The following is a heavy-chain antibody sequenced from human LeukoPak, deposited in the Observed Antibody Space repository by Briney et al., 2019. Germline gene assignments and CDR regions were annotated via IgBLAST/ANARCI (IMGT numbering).Heavy chain of an antibody. Sequence: SETQSLTRTVSGGSISRGCYYCTWIHQHLGKGPEWLGYIYYSGSTYYNPCLKCRVPISIARSKNQFSLTPRSVTAADTAVVCCARVEGGDGYSSYWVQGTMVTVSS. J-gene: IGHJ4*02. D-gene: IGHD5-24*01. CDR2: IYYSGST. V-gene: IGHV4-31*03. CDR3: ARVEGGDGYSSY. CDR1: GGSISRGCYY.